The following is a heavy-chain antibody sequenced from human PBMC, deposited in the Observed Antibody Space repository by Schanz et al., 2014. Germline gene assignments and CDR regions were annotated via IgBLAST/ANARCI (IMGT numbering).Heavy chain of an antibody. V-gene: IGHV3-7*01. D-gene: IGHD4-4*01. CDR1: EFSFSSFG. CDR3: ARRVRIDY. CDR2: IKQDGSEK. Sequence: EVQLVESGGGLVQPRGSLRLSCAASEFSFSSFGMSWVRQAPGKGLEWVANIKQDGSEKYYVDSVKGRFTFSRDNAMNSLYLQMNSLTAEDTAVYYCARRVRIDYWGQGTLVTVSS. J-gene: IGHJ4*02.